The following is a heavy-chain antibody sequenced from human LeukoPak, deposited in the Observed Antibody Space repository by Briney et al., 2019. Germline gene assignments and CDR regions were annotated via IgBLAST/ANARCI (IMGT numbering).Heavy chain of an antibody. V-gene: IGHV3-21*01. CDR3: ARGSASAQGSFDY. J-gene: IGHJ4*02. Sequence: GGSLRLSCAASGFTFSSYSMNWGRQAPGKGLEWVSSISSSSSYIYYADSVKGRFTISRDNAKNSLYLQMNSLRAEDTAVYYCARGSASAQGSFDYWGQGTLVTVSS. D-gene: IGHD3-10*01. CDR1: GFTFSSYS. CDR2: ISSSSSYI.